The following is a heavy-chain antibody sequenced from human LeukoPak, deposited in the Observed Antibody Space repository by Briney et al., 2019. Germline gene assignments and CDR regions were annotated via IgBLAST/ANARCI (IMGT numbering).Heavy chain of an antibody. V-gene: IGHV1-8*01. J-gene: IGHJ4*02. CDR3: TRGSSGRRDY. CDR2: MNPNSGNT. Sequence: AAGTVSCKSSVYTFTTCDINWVRQATGQGLEWLGWMNPNSGNTGYAQSFQGRVTMTRDTSISTAYMELSNLRSEDTAIYYCTRGSSGRRDYWGQGTLVTVPS. D-gene: IGHD6-19*01. CDR1: VYTFTTCD.